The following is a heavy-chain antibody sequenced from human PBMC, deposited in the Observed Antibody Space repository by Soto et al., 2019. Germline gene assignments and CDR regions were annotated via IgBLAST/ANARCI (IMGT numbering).Heavy chain of an antibody. CDR1: GFTFSHYG. CDR3: ARDPEGINDFDY. Sequence: EVQLVESGGGLVQPGGSLRPSCAASGFTFSHYGMNWARQAPGRGLEWVTHINSGGGTKSYSDSVKGRFTISRDDAKNTLYLQMNSLRADDTAIYYCARDPEGINDFDYWGQGTLVTVSS. J-gene: IGHJ4*02. D-gene: IGHD2-21*01. CDR2: INSGGGTK. V-gene: IGHV3-48*03.